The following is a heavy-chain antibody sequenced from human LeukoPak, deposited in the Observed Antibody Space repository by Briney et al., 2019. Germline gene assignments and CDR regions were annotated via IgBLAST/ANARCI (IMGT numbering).Heavy chain of an antibody. D-gene: IGHD5-18*01. J-gene: IGHJ3*02. Sequence: GGSLRLSCAASGFTFSSYWMHWVRQAPGKGLVWVSRINSDGSSTSYADPVKGRFTISRDNAKNTLYLQMNSLRAEDTAVYYCARSPLQLWDAFDIWGQGTMVTVSS. CDR3: ARSPLQLWDAFDI. V-gene: IGHV3-74*01. CDR2: INSDGSST. CDR1: GFTFSSYW.